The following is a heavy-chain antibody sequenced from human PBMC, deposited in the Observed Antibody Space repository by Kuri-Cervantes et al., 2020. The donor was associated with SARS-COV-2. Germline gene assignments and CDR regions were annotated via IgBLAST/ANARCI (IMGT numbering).Heavy chain of an antibody. J-gene: IGHJ2*01. CDR2: ISYDGGNE. CDR3: ARDGGKGHGPGLYYWYFNL. V-gene: IGHV3-30*03. CDR1: GFTSSYYG. D-gene: IGHD2-15*01. Sequence: GESMKISCAASGFTSSYYGIHWVRQAPGKGLEWVAVISYDGGNEYYADSVKGRFTISRDNSKNTLYLQMNSLRPEDTAVYYCARDGGKGHGPGLYYWYFNLWGRGTLVTVSS.